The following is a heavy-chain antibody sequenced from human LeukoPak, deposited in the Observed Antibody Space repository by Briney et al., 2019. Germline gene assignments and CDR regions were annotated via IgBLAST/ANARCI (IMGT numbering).Heavy chain of an antibody. D-gene: IGHD3-22*01. CDR3: ARVWSSGYTKDY. V-gene: IGHV3-48*04. CDR1: GFTFSSYS. J-gene: IGHJ4*02. Sequence: GSLRLSCAASGFTFSSYSIDWVRQAPGKGLEWLSYISSSSSTIYYADSVKGRFTISRDNAKKSVYLQMNSLRAEDTAVYYCARVWSSGYTKDYWGQGTLVTVSS. CDR2: ISSSSSTI.